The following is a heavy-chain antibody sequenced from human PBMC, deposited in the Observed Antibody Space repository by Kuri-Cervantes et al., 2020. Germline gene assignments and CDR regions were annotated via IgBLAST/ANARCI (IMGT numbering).Heavy chain of an antibody. V-gene: IGHV1-18*01. CDR1: GYTFTSYG. CDR2: ISAYNGNT. J-gene: IGHJ5*02. D-gene: IGHD2-21*02. CDR3: ARGPLGVVVTATHNWFDP. Sequence: ASVKVSCKASGYTFTSYGISWVRQAPGQGLGWMGWISAYNGNTNYAQKLQVRVTMTTDTSTSTAYMELRSLRSDDTAVYYCARGPLGVVVTATHNWFDPWGQGTLVTVSS.